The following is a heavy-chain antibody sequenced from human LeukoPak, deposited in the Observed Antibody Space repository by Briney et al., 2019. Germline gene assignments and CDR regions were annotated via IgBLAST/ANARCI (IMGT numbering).Heavy chain of an antibody. CDR3: ARDLVNSGYNLGTQ. CDR2: IIPIFGTA. D-gene: IGHD5-12*01. J-gene: IGHJ4*02. Sequence: GASVKVSCKASGGTFKRYAISWVRQAPGQGLEWMGGIIPIFGTANYAQKFQGRVTITADKSTSTAYMELSSLRSEDTAVYYCARDLVNSGYNLGTQWGQGTLVTVSS. CDR1: GGTFKRYA. V-gene: IGHV1-69*06.